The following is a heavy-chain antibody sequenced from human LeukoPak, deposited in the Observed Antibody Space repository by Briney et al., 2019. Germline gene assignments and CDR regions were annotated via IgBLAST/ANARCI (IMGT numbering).Heavy chain of an antibody. Sequence: GGSLRLSCATSGFTFSSNWMSWVRHAPGRGLEWVANIKPDGSAEYYAASVKGRFTVSRDNAKNSLYLQMNSLRAEDTAVYYCARGYAGGYFDLWGRGTLVTVSS. CDR2: IKPDGSAE. D-gene: IGHD5-12*01. V-gene: IGHV3-7*01. CDR3: ARGYAGGYFDL. CDR1: GFTFSSNW. J-gene: IGHJ2*01.